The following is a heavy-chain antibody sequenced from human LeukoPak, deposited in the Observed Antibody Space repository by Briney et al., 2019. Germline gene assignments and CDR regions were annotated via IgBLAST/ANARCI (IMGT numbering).Heavy chain of an antibody. D-gene: IGHD1-26*01. Sequence: ASVKVSCKASGFTFTAYYLHWVRQAPGQGLAWLGWINPNTGGTNYAQRFQGRVTMTRDTSISTAYMELSRLISDDAAIYYCARDSRRGSYPLFDLWGQGTLVTVSS. V-gene: IGHV1-2*02. CDR2: INPNTGGT. CDR3: ARDSRRGSYPLFDL. CDR1: GFTFTAYY. J-gene: IGHJ4*02.